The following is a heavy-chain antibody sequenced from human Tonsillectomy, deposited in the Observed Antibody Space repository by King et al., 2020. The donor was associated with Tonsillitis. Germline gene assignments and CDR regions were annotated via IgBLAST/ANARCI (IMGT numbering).Heavy chain of an antibody. Sequence: QLVQSGAEVKKPGASVKVSCKASGYTFTGYHMHWVRQARGQGREWMGCISPNRGGTNFAQMFQGRVPMTRATSITSAYMECSGLRSDDTAVYYCAKIGTAYGAFDIWGQGTMVTVSS. CDR3: AKIGTAYGAFDI. CDR2: ISPNRGGT. J-gene: IGHJ3*02. D-gene: IGHD3-10*01. V-gene: IGHV1-2*02. CDR1: GYTFTGYH.